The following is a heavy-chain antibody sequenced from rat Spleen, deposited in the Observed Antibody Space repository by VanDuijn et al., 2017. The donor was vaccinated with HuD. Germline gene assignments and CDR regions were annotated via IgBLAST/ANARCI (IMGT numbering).Heavy chain of an antibody. CDR2: ISYDGSST. CDR3: VRFVFRYDRGWFAY. Sequence: EVQLVESGGGLVQPGRSLKLSCAASGFTFSDYNMAWVRQAPKKGLEWVATISYDGSSTYYRDSVRGRFTVSRDNAKSTLYLQMNSLRSEDTATYYCVRFVFRYDRGWFAYWGQGTLVTVSS. J-gene: IGHJ3*01. V-gene: IGHV5-7*01. CDR1: GFTFSDYN. D-gene: IGHD2-1*01.